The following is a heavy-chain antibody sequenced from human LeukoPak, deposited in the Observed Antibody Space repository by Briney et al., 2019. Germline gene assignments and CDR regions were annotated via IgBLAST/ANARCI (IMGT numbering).Heavy chain of an antibody. J-gene: IGHJ4*02. CDR3: AXVGXSGWYRLSMFDY. V-gene: IGHV4-59*01. CDR2: IYYSGST. Sequence: SETLSLTCTVSGGSISSYYWSWIRQPPGKGLEWIGYIYYSGSTNYNPSLKSRVTISVDTSKNQFSLKLSSVTAADTAVYYCAXVGXSGWYRLSMFDYWGQGTLVTVSS. D-gene: IGHD6-19*01. CDR1: GGSISSYY.